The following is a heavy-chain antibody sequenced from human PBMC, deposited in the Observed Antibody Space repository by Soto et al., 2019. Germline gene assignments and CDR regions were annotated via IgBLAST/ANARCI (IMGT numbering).Heavy chain of an antibody. CDR1: GGSISSGGYY. J-gene: IGHJ6*03. V-gene: IGHV4-31*03. D-gene: IGHD5-12*01. CDR3: ARRDSGYADYMDV. CDR2: IYYSGST. Sequence: SETLSLTCTFSGGSISSGGYYLSWIRQHPGKGLEWIGYIYYSGSTYYNPSLKSRVTISVDTSKNQFSLKLSSVTAADTAVYYCARRDSGYADYMDVWGKGTTVTVS.